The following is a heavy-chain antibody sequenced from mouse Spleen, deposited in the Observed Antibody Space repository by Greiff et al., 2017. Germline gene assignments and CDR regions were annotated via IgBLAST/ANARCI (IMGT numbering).Heavy chain of an antibody. CDR1: GFTFSSYA. J-gene: IGHJ1*01. Sequence: EVKLVESGGGLVKLGGSLKLSCAASGFTFSSYAMSWVRQTPEKRLEWVATISSGGGNTYYPDSVKGRFTISRDNAKNTLYLQMSSLKSEDTAMYYCARRGTTVVRYFDVWGAGTTVTVSS. CDR2: ISSGGGNT. CDR3: ARRGTTVVRYFDV. D-gene: IGHD1-1*01. V-gene: IGHV5-9*04.